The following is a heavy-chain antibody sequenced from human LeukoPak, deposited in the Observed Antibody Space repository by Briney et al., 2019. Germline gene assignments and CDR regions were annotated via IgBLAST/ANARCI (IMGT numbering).Heavy chain of an antibody. D-gene: IGHD6-19*01. CDR1: GFTFSSYA. J-gene: IGHJ4*02. CDR2: IGGSGSST. Sequence: GGSLRLSCAASGFTFSSYAMSWVRQAPGKGLEWASAIGGSGSSTYYADSVQGRFTLSRDNSKNTLYLQMNSLRAEDTAVYYCAKESVSAVLYYFDYWGQGTLVTVSS. CDR3: AKESVSAVLYYFDY. V-gene: IGHV3-23*01.